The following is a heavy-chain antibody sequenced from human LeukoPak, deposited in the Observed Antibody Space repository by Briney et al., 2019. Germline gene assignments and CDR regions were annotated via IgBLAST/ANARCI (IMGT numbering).Heavy chain of an antibody. CDR3: VKNGWLGY. J-gene: IGHJ4*02. Sequence: GGSLRLSCAASGFTFSSQNVNWARQAPGKGLEWVAYISTSGDSTKYADSVEGRFTISRDNAENSLYLLMNSLRVEDTAVYYCVKNGWLGYWGQGILVTVSS. V-gene: IGHV3-21*06. CDR1: GFTFSSQN. D-gene: IGHD6-19*01. CDR2: ISTSGDST.